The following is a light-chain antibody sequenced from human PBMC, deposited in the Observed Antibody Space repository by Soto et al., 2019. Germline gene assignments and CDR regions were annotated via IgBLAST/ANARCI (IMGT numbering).Light chain of an antibody. CDR2: GAS. V-gene: IGKV3-20*01. CDR1: QRVNSGY. Sequence: EIVLTQSPGTTSLSPGERATLSCRASQRVNSGYLAWYQHKPGKAPRLLIYGASSRATGIPDRFSVSGSGTDFTLTITRLGRDDFAVYYCHQDGSSPTFGQGTRLESK. J-gene: IGKJ5*01. CDR3: HQDGSSPT.